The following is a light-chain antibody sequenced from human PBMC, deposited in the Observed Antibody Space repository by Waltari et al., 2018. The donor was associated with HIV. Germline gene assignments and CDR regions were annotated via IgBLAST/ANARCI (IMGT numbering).Light chain of an antibody. CDR1: SSDVGGYNY. Sequence: QSALTQPASVSGSPGQSITISCTGTSSDVGGYNYVSWYQQYPVKAPKLRIYEGSNRLSGVSNRLAGAKSVSTASLTISGLQAEDEADYYCNSYTKNNTWVFGGGTKLTVL. CDR3: NSYTKNNTWV. J-gene: IGLJ3*02. CDR2: EGS. V-gene: IGLV2-14*01.